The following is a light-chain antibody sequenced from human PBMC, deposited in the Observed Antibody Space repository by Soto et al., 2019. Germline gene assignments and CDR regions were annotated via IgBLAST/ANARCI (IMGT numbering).Light chain of an antibody. CDR3: GAWDSSLNTGA. Sequence: QSVLTHPPSVSSAPGQKFTISCSAISSNIGNNYVSWYQQLPGTAPKLLIYDNNKRPSGIPDRFSGSKSGTSATLGITGLQTGDEADYYCGAWDSSLNTGAFGSGTKVNVL. CDR1: SSNIGNNY. J-gene: IGLJ1*01. V-gene: IGLV1-51*01. CDR2: DNN.